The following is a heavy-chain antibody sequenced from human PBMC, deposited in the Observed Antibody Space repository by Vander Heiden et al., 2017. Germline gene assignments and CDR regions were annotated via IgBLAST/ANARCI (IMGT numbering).Heavy chain of an antibody. CDR1: GFAFSRSW. V-gene: IGHV3-74*01. Sequence: EVQLVESGGALVQPGGSLRLSCAASGFAFSRSWMPWVRHAPGKGLVWGSRMKSDGNSTYYADYVKGRFTISRDNAKNTLYLQMDSLRADDTAVYYCARDSYSSGDYWGQGTLVTVSS. CDR2: MKSDGNST. D-gene: IGHD6-19*01. CDR3: ARDSYSSGDY. J-gene: IGHJ4*02.